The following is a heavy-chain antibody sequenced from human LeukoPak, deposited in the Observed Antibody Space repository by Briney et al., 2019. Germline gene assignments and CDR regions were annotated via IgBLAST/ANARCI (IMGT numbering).Heavy chain of an antibody. J-gene: IGHJ4*02. V-gene: IGHV4-59*08. D-gene: IGHD3-22*01. CDR3: ARRQDSSGYSFMGFDY. CDR2: IYYSGST. CDR1: GGSISSYY. Sequence: SETLSLTCTVSGGSISSYYWSWIRQPPGKGLEWIGYIYYSGSTNYNPSLKSRVTISVDTSKNQFSLKLSSVTATDTAVYYCARRQDSSGYSFMGFDYWGQGILVTVSS.